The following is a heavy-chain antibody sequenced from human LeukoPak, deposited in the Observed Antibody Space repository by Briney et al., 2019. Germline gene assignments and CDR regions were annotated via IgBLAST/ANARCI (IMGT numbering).Heavy chain of an antibody. J-gene: IGHJ6*03. CDR2: INPNSGGT. D-gene: IGHD3-3*01. CDR3: ARDRTIFGATSYYMDV. V-gene: IGHV1-2*02. CDR1: GYTFTDYC. Sequence: ASVKVSCKASGYTFTDYCLHWVRQAPGQGLEWIGWINPNSGGTNYAQNFQGRVTMTKDTSINTAYMELSRLRSDDTALYYCARDRTIFGATSYYMDVWGKGTTVTVSS.